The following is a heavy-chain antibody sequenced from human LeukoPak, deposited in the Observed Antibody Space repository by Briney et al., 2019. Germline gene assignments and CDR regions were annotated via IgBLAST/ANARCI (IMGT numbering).Heavy chain of an antibody. CDR2: INPNSDGT. CDR1: GYTFTGYY. Sequence: ASVKVSCKASGYTFTGYYMHWVRQAPGQGLEWMGWINPNSDGTNYAQKFQGRVTMTRDTSISTAYIELSGLRSDDTAVYYCALIFKGYSYSYGYWGQGTLVTVSS. J-gene: IGHJ4*02. D-gene: IGHD5-18*01. CDR3: ALIFKGYSYSYGY. V-gene: IGHV1-2*02.